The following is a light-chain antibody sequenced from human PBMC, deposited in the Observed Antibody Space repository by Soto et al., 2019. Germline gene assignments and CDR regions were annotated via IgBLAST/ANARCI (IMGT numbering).Light chain of an antibody. J-gene: IGKJ5*01. V-gene: IGKV3-11*01. Sequence: EIVLTQSPASLSLSPGERATLSCRASQSVDNYLVWYQQKPGQAPRLLIFGASNRATGIPARFSGSGSGTDFTLTISRLEPEDFAVYYCQQRSSWPITFGQGTRLEIK. CDR3: QQRSSWPIT. CDR1: QSVDNY. CDR2: GAS.